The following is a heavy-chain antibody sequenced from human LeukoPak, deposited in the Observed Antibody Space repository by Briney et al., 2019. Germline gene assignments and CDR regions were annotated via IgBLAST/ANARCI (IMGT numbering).Heavy chain of an antibody. CDR2: IKQDGSEK. J-gene: IGHJ6*02. CDR1: GFTFSSYW. CDR3: ARVTVTNYYYGMDV. D-gene: IGHD4-17*01. Sequence: GGSLRLSCAASGFTFSSYWMSWVRQAPGKGLEWVANIKQDGSEKYYVDSVKGRFTISRDNAKNSLYLQMNSLRAEDTAVYYCARVTVTNYYYGMDVWGQGTTVTVSS. V-gene: IGHV3-7*03.